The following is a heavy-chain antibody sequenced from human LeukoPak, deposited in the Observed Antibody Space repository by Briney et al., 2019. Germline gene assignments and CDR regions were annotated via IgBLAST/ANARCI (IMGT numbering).Heavy chain of an antibody. CDR1: GFTITSNY. V-gene: IGHV3-66*02. D-gene: IGHD5-24*01. Sequence: GGSLRLSCAASGFTITSNYMSWVRQAPGKGLEGVAAMYSGGNTYSADSVRGRFTISRDSSMNTLYLQMNSLRGEDTAVYYCAGAMGYNLFDYWGQGALVTVSS. CDR3: AGAMGYNLFDY. CDR2: MYSGGNT. J-gene: IGHJ4*02.